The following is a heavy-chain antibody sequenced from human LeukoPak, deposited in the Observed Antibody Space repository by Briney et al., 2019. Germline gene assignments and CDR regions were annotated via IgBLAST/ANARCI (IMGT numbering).Heavy chain of an antibody. D-gene: IGHD2-2*01. CDR1: GFTFSSYS. J-gene: IGHJ4*02. V-gene: IGHV3-21*01. Sequence: GGSLRLSCAASGFTFSSYSMNWVRQAPGRGLEGVSSISSSSSYIYYADSVKGRFTISKDNAKNSLYLQMNSLRAVDTAVYYCAKGASIVVVPAARRGYYFDYWGQGTLVTVSS. CDR2: ISSSSSYI. CDR3: AKGASIVVVPAARRGYYFDY.